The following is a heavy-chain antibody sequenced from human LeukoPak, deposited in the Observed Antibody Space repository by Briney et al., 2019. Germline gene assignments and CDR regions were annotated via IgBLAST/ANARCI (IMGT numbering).Heavy chain of an antibody. CDR1: GGSISDNY. V-gene: IGHV4-59*01. CDR3: AIVVIYCSSTSCFYMDV. D-gene: IGHD2-2*01. J-gene: IGHJ6*03. Sequence: PSETLSLTCTVSGGSISDNYWSWIRQPPGKGLEWIGYIYYSGSTNYNPSLKSRVTISVDTSKNQFSLKLSSVTAADTAVYYCAIVVIYCSSTSCFYMDVWGKGTTVTVSS. CDR2: IYYSGST.